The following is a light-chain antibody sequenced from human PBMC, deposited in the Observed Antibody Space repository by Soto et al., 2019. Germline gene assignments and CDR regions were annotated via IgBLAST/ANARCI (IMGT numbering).Light chain of an antibody. CDR2: GAS. CDR1: QSISSD. CDR3: QQRSNWPKLT. J-gene: IGKJ4*01. V-gene: IGKV3-11*01. Sequence: EVVVAQCPATLSVWRGERSTLSCMASQSISSDLAWYLQGPGQAPRLLIYGASTRATGIPARFSGSGSGTDFTLTISSLEPEDFAVYYCQQRSNWPKLTFGGGTKVDIK.